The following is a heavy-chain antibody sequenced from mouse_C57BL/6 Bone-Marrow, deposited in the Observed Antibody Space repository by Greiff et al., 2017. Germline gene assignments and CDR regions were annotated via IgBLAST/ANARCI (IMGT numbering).Heavy chain of an antibody. Sequence: VQLQQSGAELVRPGASVKLSCTASGFNIKDDYMHWVKQRPEQGLEWIGWIDPENGDTEYASKFQGKATITADPSSNTAYLQLSSLTSEDTAVYYCTSYYSFDYWGQGTTLTVSS. D-gene: IGHD2-12*01. V-gene: IGHV14-4*01. J-gene: IGHJ2*01. CDR2: IDPENGDT. CDR1: GFNIKDDY. CDR3: TSYYSFDY.